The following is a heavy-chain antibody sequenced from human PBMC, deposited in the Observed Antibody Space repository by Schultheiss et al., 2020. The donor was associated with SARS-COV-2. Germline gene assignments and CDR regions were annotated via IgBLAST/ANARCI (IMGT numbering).Heavy chain of an antibody. Sequence: GESLKISCAASGFTFSSYAMSWVRQAPGKGLEWVAVIWYDGSNKYYADSVKGRFTISRDNAKNSLYLQMNSLRAEDTAVYYCARDLDCSSTSCSPPWGQGTLVTVSS. CDR2: IWYDGSNK. CDR1: GFTFSSYA. CDR3: ARDLDCSSTSCSPP. J-gene: IGHJ5*02. D-gene: IGHD2-2*01. V-gene: IGHV3-33*08.